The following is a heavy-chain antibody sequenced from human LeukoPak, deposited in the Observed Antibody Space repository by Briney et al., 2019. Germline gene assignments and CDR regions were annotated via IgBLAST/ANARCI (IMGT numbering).Heavy chain of an antibody. CDR3: ATQQEMATLNFDY. V-gene: IGHV1-69*04. CDR2: IIPILGIA. Sequence: SVKVSCKASGGTFSSYAISWVRQAPGQGLEWMGRIIPILGIANYAQKFQGRVTITADKSTSTAYMELSSLRSEDTAVYYCATQQEMATLNFDYWGQRTLVTVSS. J-gene: IGHJ4*02. D-gene: IGHD5-24*01. CDR1: GGTFSSYA.